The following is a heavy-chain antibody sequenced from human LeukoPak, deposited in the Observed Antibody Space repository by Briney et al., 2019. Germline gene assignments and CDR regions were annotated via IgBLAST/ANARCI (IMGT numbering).Heavy chain of an antibody. CDR3: AKDSGGNQFSYYMDV. CDR2: IWYDGSNK. D-gene: IGHD4-23*01. V-gene: IGHV3-30*02. CDR1: GFTFSSYA. Sequence: GGSLRLSCAASGFTFSSYAMSWVRQAPGKGLEWVAFIWYDGSNKYYADSVKGRFTISRDNSKNTLYLQMNSLRAEDPAVYYCAKDSGGNQFSYYMDVWSKGTTVTVSS. J-gene: IGHJ6*03.